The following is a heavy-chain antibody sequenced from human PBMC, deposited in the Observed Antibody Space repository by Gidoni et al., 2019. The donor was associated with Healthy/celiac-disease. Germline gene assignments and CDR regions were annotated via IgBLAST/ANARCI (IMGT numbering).Heavy chain of an antibody. CDR2: INHSGST. CDR1: GGSFSGYY. J-gene: IGHJ4*02. Sequence: QVQLQQWGAGLLKPSETLSLTCAVYGGSFSGYYWSWIRQPPGKGLEWIGEINHSGSTNYNPSLKSRVTISVDTSKNQFSLKLSSVTAADTAVYYCARGGVAAEFHYWGQGTLVTVSS. CDR3: ARGGVAAEFHY. D-gene: IGHD6-13*01. V-gene: IGHV4-34*01.